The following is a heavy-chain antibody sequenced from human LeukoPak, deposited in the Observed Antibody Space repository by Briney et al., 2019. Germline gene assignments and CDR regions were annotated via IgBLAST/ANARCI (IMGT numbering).Heavy chain of an antibody. CDR3: ARGPF. CDR1: KFTFSSYW. Sequence: PGGSLRLSCAASKFTFSSYWMSWVRQAPGKGLEWVANINQDGSEKYYVDSVKGRFTISRDNAKNSLYLQMNSLRAEDTAVYYCARGPFWGQGTLVTVSS. J-gene: IGHJ4*02. CDR2: INQDGSEK. V-gene: IGHV3-7*01.